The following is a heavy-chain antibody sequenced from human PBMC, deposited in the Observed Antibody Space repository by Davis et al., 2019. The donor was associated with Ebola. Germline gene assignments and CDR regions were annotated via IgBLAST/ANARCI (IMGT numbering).Heavy chain of an antibody. J-gene: IGHJ3*02. Sequence: PGGFLRLSCAASGFTVSSNYMSWVRQAPGKGLEWVSVIYSGGSTYYADSLKGRFTISRDNSRNTLYLQMNSLRAEDTAVYYCARGVRIPVAGTGYAFDIWGQGTMVTVSS. CDR2: IYSGGST. CDR3: ARGVRIPVAGTGYAFDI. CDR1: GFTVSSNY. D-gene: IGHD6-19*01. V-gene: IGHV3-66*01.